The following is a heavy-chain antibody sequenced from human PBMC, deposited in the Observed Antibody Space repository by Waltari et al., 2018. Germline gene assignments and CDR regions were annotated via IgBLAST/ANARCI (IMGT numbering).Heavy chain of an antibody. CDR1: GFTFSSYG. V-gene: IGHV3-30*03. J-gene: IGHJ4*02. D-gene: IGHD5-18*01. CDR2: ISYDGSNK. Sequence: QVQLVESGGGVVQPGRSLRLSCAASGFTFSSYGMHWVRQAPGKGLEWVAVISYDGSNKYYAESVKGRFTISRDNSKNTLYLQMNSLRAEDTAVYYCARPWGYSYGSTFDYWGQGTLVTVSS. CDR3: ARPWGYSYGSTFDY.